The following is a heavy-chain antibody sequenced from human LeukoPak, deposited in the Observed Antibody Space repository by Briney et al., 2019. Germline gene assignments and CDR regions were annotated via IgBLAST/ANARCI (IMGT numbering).Heavy chain of an antibody. CDR1: GFTFSDYG. CDR3: ARGNELLYY. Sequence: GGSLRLSCAASGFTFSDYGMYWVRQSPGKGLEWLSAISYNSNKKYYADSVKGRFTISRDNSKSTLYLQMNSLRAEDTAVYYCARGNELLYYWGQGTLVTVSS. D-gene: IGHD1-1*01. J-gene: IGHJ4*02. CDR2: ISYNSNKK. V-gene: IGHV3-30*03.